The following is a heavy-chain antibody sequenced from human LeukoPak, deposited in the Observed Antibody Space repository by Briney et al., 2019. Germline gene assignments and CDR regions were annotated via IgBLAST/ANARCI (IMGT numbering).Heavy chain of an antibody. CDR1: GGSITSYY. Sequence: SETLSLTCSVSGGSITSYYWSWIRQPPGKGLEWIGYTYYSGSARYNPSLKSRVTISLDTSKNQFSLKLTSVTAADTAVYYCARVSYDSSGYYYYYFDYWGQGTLVTVSS. CDR2: TYYSGSA. D-gene: IGHD3-22*01. V-gene: IGHV4-59*01. CDR3: ARVSYDSSGYYYYYFDY. J-gene: IGHJ4*02.